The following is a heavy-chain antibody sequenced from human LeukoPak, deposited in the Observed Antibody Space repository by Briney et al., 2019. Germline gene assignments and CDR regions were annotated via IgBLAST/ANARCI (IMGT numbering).Heavy chain of an antibody. CDR2: IKQDGSDK. CDR1: GLTFSSYW. V-gene: IGHV3-7*04. D-gene: IGHD1-26*01. Sequence: GGSLRLSCAASGLTFSSYWMSWVRQAPGKGLEWVANIKQDGSDKYYVDSVKGRFTISRDNAKNSLYLQLNSLTAEDTAVYYCARLLGGNYFDNWGQGTLVTVSS. J-gene: IGHJ4*02. CDR3: ARLLGGNYFDN.